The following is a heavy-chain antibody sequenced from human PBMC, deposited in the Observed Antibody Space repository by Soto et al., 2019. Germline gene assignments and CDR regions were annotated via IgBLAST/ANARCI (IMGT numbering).Heavy chain of an antibody. CDR3: ARLKYSSSWVGYYYYGMDV. CDR1: GGSISSSSYY. J-gene: IGHJ6*02. V-gene: IGHV4-39*01. CDR2: IYYSGST. Sequence: SETLSLTCTVSGGSISSSSYYWGWIRKPPGKGLEWIGSIYYSGSTYYNPSLKSRVTISVDTSKNQFSLKLSSVTAADTAVYYCARLKYSSSWVGYYYYGMDVWGQGTTVTVSS. D-gene: IGHD6-13*01.